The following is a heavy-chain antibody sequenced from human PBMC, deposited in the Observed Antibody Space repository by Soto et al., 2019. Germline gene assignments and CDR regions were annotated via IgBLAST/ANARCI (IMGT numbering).Heavy chain of an antibody. D-gene: IGHD6-19*01. CDR3: ARPTAPYSSGCWVADHSYKGIDF. CDR1: GYTFTSYA. CDR2: INAGNGNT. V-gene: IGHV1-3*01. J-gene: IGHJ6*04. Sequence: ASVKVSCKASGYTFTSYAMHWVRQAPGQRLEWMGWINAGNGNTKYSQKFQGRVTITRDTSASTAYMELSSLRSEETAVYYCARPTAPYSSGCWVADHSYKGIDFSDKQPTGTVS.